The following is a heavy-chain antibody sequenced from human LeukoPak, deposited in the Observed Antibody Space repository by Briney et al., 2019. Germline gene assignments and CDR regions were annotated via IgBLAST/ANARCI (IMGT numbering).Heavy chain of an antibody. J-gene: IGHJ5*02. CDR2: IFYGGST. V-gene: IGHV4-39*01. CDR1: GFSFSDHH. CDR3: ARHLLISGTTYNWFDP. D-gene: IGHD1-7*01. Sequence: PGGSLRLSCAASGFSFSDHHMDWVRQPPGKGLEWVGTIFYGGSTYYNPSLKSRVTMSVDTSKKHFSLRLSSVTAADTAVYYCARHLLISGTTYNWFDPWGQGTLVTVSS.